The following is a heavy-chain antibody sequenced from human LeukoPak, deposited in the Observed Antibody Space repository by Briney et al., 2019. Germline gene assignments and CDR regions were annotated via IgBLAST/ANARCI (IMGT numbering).Heavy chain of an antibody. J-gene: IGHJ3*02. CDR2: FNSDGGTT. Sequence: PGGSLRLSCAASGFTLSSYWMHWVRQAPGMGLVWVSRFNSDGGTTNYADSVKGRFTISRDNAKSTLYLQMNSLRAEDTAVYYCARAVAGTRNALDIWGQGTMVTVSS. V-gene: IGHV3-74*01. CDR1: GFTLSSYW. CDR3: ARAVAGTRNALDI. D-gene: IGHD6-19*01.